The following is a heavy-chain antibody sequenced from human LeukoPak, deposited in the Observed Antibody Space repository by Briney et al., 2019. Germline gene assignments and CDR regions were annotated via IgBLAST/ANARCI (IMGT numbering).Heavy chain of an antibody. V-gene: IGHV1-69*13. D-gene: IGHD2-2*01. CDR2: IIPIFGTA. Sequence: SVKVSCKASGGTFSSYAISWVRQAPGQGLEWMGGIIPIFGTANYAQKFQGRVTITADESTSTAYMELSSLRSEDTAVYYCARDLGSTSFRGPHWFDPWGQETLVTVSS. CDR1: GGTFSSYA. CDR3: ARDLGSTSFRGPHWFDP. J-gene: IGHJ5*02.